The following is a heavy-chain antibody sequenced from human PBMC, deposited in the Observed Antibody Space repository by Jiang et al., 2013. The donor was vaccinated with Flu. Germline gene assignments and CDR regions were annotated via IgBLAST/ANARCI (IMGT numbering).Heavy chain of an antibody. V-gene: IGHV3-23*01. CDR3: AKSYSGWYYHYMDV. CDR1: GFTFSSYA. Sequence: CSASGFTFSSYAMTWVRQAPGKGLEWVSTISGTGGSTYYGDSVKGRFTISRDNSKNTLYLQMNSLRAEDTAGYYCAKSYSGWYYHYMDVWGKGTTVTVSS. J-gene: IGHJ6*03. D-gene: IGHD6-19*01. CDR2: ISGTGGST.